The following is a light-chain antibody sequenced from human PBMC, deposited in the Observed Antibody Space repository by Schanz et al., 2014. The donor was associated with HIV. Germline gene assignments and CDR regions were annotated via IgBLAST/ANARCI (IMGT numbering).Light chain of an antibody. Sequence: QSVLTQPASVSGSPGQSITISCTGTSNDVGIYNLVSWYQQHPGKAPKLTIYEVSKRPSGVSNRFSGSKSGNTASLTISGLQPEDEADYYCCSFTSSNTLLFGGGTKVTVL. CDR1: SNDVGIYNL. CDR3: CSFTSSNTLL. J-gene: IGLJ2*01. V-gene: IGLV2-14*02. CDR2: EVS.